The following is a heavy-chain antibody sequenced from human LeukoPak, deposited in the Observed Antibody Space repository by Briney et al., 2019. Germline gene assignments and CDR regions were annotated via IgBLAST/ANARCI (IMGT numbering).Heavy chain of an antibody. D-gene: IGHD6-13*01. Sequence: SETLSLTCAVYGGSFRGYYWSWIRQPPGKGLEWIGEINHSGSTNYNPSLKSRVTISVDTSKNQFSLKLSSVTAADTAVYYCARIAAAAMDVWGKGTTVTVSS. CDR1: GGSFRGYY. CDR3: ARIAAAAMDV. V-gene: IGHV4-34*01. J-gene: IGHJ6*03. CDR2: INHSGST.